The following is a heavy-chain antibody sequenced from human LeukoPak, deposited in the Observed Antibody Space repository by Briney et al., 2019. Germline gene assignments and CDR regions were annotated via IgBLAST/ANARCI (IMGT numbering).Heavy chain of an antibody. Sequence: KPSETLSLTCSVSGGSIKTYYWNWLRQPPGKGLEWIANMYHSGITSYNPSLRSRVTMSVDTSRNQVSLNLNSVSAADTAVYYCAASGGYSSSWSLWGQGTLVTVSS. D-gene: IGHD6-13*01. V-gene: IGHV4-59*01. CDR2: MYHSGIT. CDR3: AASGGYSSSWSL. J-gene: IGHJ4*02. CDR1: GGSIKTYY.